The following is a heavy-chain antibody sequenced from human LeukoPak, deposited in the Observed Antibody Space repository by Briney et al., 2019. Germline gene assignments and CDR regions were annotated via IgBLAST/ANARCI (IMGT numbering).Heavy chain of an antibody. CDR3: ARQTTEGFDP. J-gene: IGHJ5*02. Sequence: PSETLSLTCTVSGGSISSYHWSWIRQPPGKGLEWIGYIHYSGSTNYNPSLKSRVTISIDTSKNQFSLKLSSVTAADTAVHYCARQTTEGFDPWGQGVLVTVSS. D-gene: IGHD4-17*01. V-gene: IGHV4-59*01. CDR2: IHYSGST. CDR1: GGSISSYH.